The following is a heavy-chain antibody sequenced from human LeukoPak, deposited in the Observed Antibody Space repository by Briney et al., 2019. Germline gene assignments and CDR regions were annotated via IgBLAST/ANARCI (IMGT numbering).Heavy chain of an antibody. CDR2: IEQDGSEE. J-gene: IGHJ4*02. D-gene: IGHD1-26*01. V-gene: IGHV3-7*03. CDR1: GFTFSNYW. Sequence: PGGSLILSCAASGFTFSNYWMSWVRQAPGKGLEWVAKIEQDGSEEYYVDSVKGRFTISRDNAKNSLFLQMNSLRVEDTAIYYCARGGSYPGCWGQGTLVTVFS. CDR3: ARGGSYPGC.